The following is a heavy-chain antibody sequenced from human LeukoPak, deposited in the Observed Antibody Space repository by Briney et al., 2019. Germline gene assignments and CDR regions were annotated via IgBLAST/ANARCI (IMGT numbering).Heavy chain of an antibody. CDR2: IRIYSDT. CDR1: GFTFSSYD. D-gene: IGHD3-9*01. V-gene: IGHV3-13*01. J-gene: IGHJ6*01. CDR3: VRVRKAQRYFDKYYGMVV. Sequence: PGWSLRLSCAASGFTFSSYDMHWVRQVVGKGLEGVAFIRIYSDTYYLGSVPGRFTISRENAKDSLYLQMNSLRAGGTAVYYCVRVRKAQRYFDKYYGMVVWGQGTTVTVSS.